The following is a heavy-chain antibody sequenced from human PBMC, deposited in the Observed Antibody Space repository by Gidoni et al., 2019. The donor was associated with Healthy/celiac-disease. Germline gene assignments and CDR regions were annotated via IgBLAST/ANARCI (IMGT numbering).Heavy chain of an antibody. V-gene: IGHV4-34*01. J-gene: IGHJ4*02. CDR1: GGSLSGYY. CDR2: INHSGST. Sequence: QVQLQQWGAGLLKPSETLSLTCAVYGGSLSGYYLSWIRQPPGKGLEWIGEINHSGSTNYNPSLKSRVTISVDTSKNQFSLKLSSVTAADTAVYYCARARYSSSGYFDYWGQGTLVTVSS. D-gene: IGHD6-6*01. CDR3: ARARYSSSGYFDY.